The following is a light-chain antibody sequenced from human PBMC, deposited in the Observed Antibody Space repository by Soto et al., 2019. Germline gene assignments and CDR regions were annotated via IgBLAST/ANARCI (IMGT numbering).Light chain of an antibody. CDR1: QSVGSK. Sequence: EIVMTQSPATLSVSPGEKATLSCRPSQSVGSKLAWYWQKPGQSPRLLIYGASTRATGVPARFSGGGSGTEFTLTISSLQSEDFAIYYCQQYNNWPRTFGQGTKV. J-gene: IGKJ1*01. CDR2: GAS. CDR3: QQYNNWPRT. V-gene: IGKV3-15*01.